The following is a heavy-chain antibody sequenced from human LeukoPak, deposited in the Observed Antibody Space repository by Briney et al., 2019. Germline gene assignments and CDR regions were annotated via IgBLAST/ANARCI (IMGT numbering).Heavy chain of an antibody. CDR1: GGSISSFY. D-gene: IGHD1-26*01. V-gene: IGHV4-59*01. Sequence: PSETLSLTCTVSGGSISSFYWSWIRQPPGKGLEWIGYIYYSGNTNYNPSLKNRVTISVDTSKNQFSLKLSSVTAADTAVYYCARGYSGSYGRFDHWGQGTLATVSS. CDR2: IYYSGNT. CDR3: ARGYSGSYGRFDH. J-gene: IGHJ4*02.